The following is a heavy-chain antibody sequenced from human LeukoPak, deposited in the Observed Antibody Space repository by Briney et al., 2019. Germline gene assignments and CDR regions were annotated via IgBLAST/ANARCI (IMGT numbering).Heavy chain of an antibody. CDR1: GGTFSSYA. J-gene: IGHJ6*03. V-gene: IGHV1-69*05. D-gene: IGHD3-3*01. CDR2: IIPIFGTA. Sequence: GSSVKVSCKASGGTFSSYAISWVRQAPGQGLEWMGRIIPIFGTANYAQKFQGRVTITTDESTSTAYMELSSLRSEDTAVYYCARDSVLEWQLGGHGRGWYYYYYMDVWGKGTTVTVSS. CDR3: ARDSVLEWQLGGHGRGWYYYYYMDV.